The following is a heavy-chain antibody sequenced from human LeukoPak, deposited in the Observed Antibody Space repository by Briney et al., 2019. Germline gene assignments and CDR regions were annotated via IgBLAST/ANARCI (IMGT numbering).Heavy chain of an antibody. CDR3: ARVRYDYVWGSYLEEPYYFDY. CDR2: ISSSSSTI. D-gene: IGHD3-16*02. CDR1: GFTFSSYS. Sequence: SGGSLRLSCAASGFTFSSYSMNWVRQAPGKGLEWVSYISSSSSTIYYADSVKGRFTISRDNAKNSLYLQMNSLRAEDTAVYYCARVRYDYVWGSYLEEPYYFDYWGQGTLVTVSS. V-gene: IGHV3-48*01. J-gene: IGHJ4*02.